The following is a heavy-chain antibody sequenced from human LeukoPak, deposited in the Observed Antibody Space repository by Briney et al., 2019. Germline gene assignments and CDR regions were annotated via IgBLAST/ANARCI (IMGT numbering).Heavy chain of an antibody. CDR2: INPNNGST. CDR1: GYTFTGYY. Sequence: SSVKVSCKASGYTFTGYYIHWVRQAPGQGLEWMGRINPNNGSTNYAQKFQGRVTMTRDMSMSTAYMELSRLRSVDTAVYYCAGEDNSSGYRPFDIWGQGTMVTVPS. D-gene: IGHD3-22*01. CDR3: AGEDNSSGYRPFDI. V-gene: IGHV1-2*06. J-gene: IGHJ3*02.